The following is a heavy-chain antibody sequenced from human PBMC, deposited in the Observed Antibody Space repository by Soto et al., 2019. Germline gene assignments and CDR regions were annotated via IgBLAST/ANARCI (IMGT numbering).Heavy chain of an antibody. D-gene: IGHD1-1*01. CDR2: SSNSGTFA. CDR3: ARSGDNFNVLDY. J-gene: IGHJ4*02. CDR1: GFTFRDSY. V-gene: IGHV3-11*06. Sequence: GSLRLSLPASGFTFRDSYMLGVRQAPGRGLEWISYSSNSGTFARYATSVKGRFSISRDNANNSLYLEMNSLRVEDTAVYYCARSGDNFNVLDYWGQGTPVTGSS.